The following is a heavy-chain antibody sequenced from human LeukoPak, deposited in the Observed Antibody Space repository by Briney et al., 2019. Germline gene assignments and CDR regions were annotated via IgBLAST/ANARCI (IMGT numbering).Heavy chain of an antibody. CDR1: GVTFSNAR. CDR2: IKSKTNGGTT. D-gene: IGHD3-10*01. J-gene: IGHJ5*02. CDR3: TTDPKVLLWFGEPILGNWFDP. V-gene: IGHV3-15*01. Sequence: GGSLRLSCAASGVTFSNARMSWVRQAPGKGLEWVGRIKSKTNGGTTDYAASVNGRFTISREDSKNKLYLQMNSLKTEDTAVYYCTTDPKVLLWFGEPILGNWFDPWGQGTLVTVSS.